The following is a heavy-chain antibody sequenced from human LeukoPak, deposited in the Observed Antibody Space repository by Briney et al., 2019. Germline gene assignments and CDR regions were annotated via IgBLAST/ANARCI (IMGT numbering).Heavy chain of an antibody. V-gene: IGHV1-46*01. CDR2: INPSGGST. Sequence: ASVKVSCKASGYTFTSYYMHWVRQAPGQGLEWMGIINPSGGSTSYAQKFQGRVTMTTEASTTTIYMELSNLTSEDTAVYYCARGQLGPTSAPFDSWGQGTLVTVSS. CDR1: GYTFTSYY. CDR3: ARGQLGPTSAPFDS. J-gene: IGHJ4*02. D-gene: IGHD1-26*01.